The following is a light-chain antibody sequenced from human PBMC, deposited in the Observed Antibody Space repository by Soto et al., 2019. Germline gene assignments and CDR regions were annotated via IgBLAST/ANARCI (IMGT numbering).Light chain of an antibody. CDR3: CSSGGSPTYV. CDR2: EVN. CDR1: SSNVGSYKL. J-gene: IGLJ1*01. V-gene: IGLV2-23*02. Sequence: QSVLTQPASVSGSPGQSITISCTGTSSNVGSYKLVSWYQQHPGKVPKLMIFEVNKRPSGVSNRFSGSKSGNTASLTISGLKVEDEADYYCCSSGGSPTYVFGTGTKLTVL.